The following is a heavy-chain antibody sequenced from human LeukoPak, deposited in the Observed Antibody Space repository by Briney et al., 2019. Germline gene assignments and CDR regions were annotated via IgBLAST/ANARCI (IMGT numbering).Heavy chain of an antibody. CDR2: ISGSGGST. D-gene: IGHD6-13*01. V-gene: IGHV3-23*01. J-gene: IGHJ5*02. Sequence: GGSLRLSCAASGFTFSSYWMHWVRQAPGKGLEWVSAISGSGGSTYYADSVKGRFTISRDNSKNTLYLQMNSLRAEDTAVYYCAKGSSIAAAVWFDPWGQGTLVTVSS. CDR3: AKGSSIAAAVWFDP. CDR1: GFTFSSYW.